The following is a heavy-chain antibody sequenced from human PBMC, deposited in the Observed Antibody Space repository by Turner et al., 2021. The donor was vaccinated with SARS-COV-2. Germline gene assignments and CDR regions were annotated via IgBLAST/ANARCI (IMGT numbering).Heavy chain of an antibody. CDR2: IFYSGST. CDR1: GGSISSSSFY. Sequence: QLQLQESGPGLVKPSETLSLTCTVSGGSISSSSFYWGWIRQPPGKGLEWIGSIFYSGSTYYNPSLKSRVTISVDTSKNQFSLKLSSVTAADTAVYYCVRLVDTLDYYYGMDVWGQGTTVTVSS. D-gene: IGHD5-18*01. V-gene: IGHV4-39*01. CDR3: VRLVDTLDYYYGMDV. J-gene: IGHJ6*02.